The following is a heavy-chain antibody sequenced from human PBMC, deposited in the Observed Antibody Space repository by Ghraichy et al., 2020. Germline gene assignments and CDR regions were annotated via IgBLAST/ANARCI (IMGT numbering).Heavy chain of an antibody. CDR2: VYSLAST. V-gene: IGHV4-39*01. J-gene: IGHJ3*02. D-gene: IGHD3-10*01. Sequence: ETLSLTCTVSGGSISSSSDFWSWIRQPPGKGLEWIGTVYSLASTYFNPSLKSRATISVESSKSQFSLKLRSVTAADTAVYYCARPPSDYGSGRDAFNIWGQGTMVTVSS. CDR1: GGSISSSSDF. CDR3: ARPPSDYGSGRDAFNI.